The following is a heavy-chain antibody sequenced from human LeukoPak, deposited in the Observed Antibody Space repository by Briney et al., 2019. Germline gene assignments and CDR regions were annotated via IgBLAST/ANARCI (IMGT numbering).Heavy chain of an antibody. CDR3: ARAVSSSGSHYDY. CDR2: IKSDGSST. CDR1: GFTFSSYW. D-gene: IGHD3-10*01. J-gene: IGHJ4*02. Sequence: GGSLRLSCAASGFTFSSYWMSWVRQAPGKGLVWVSRIKSDGSSTSHADSVKGRFTIARDNAKNTLYLQMNSLRDEDTAVYYCARAVSSSGSHYDYWGQGTLVTVSS. V-gene: IGHV3-74*01.